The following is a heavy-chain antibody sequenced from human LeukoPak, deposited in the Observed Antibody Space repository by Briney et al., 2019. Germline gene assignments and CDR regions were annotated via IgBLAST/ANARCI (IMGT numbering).Heavy chain of an antibody. J-gene: IGHJ3*02. CDR1: GFIVSSNY. V-gene: IGHV3-53*01. CDR3: ARGPVTRFEI. D-gene: IGHD4-17*01. CDR2: IYSGGTT. Sequence: GGSLRPSCAASGFIVSSNYMSWVRRAPGKGLEWVSVIYSGGTTYYADSVKGRFTISRDNSNNTLYLQMNSLRAEDTAVYYCARGPVTRFEIWGQGTMVTVSS.